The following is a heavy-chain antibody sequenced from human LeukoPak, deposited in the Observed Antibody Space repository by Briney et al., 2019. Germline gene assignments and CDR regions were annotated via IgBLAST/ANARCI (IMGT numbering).Heavy chain of an antibody. Sequence: GGSLRLSCAASGFTFSSYSMNWDRQAPGKGLEWVSYISSSSSTIYYADSVKGRFTISRDNAKNSLYLQMNSLRAEDTAVYYCATSNYGGNQPFDYWGQGTLVTVSS. D-gene: IGHD4-23*01. J-gene: IGHJ4*02. CDR1: GFTFSSYS. CDR2: ISSSSSTI. CDR3: ATSNYGGNQPFDY. V-gene: IGHV3-48*04.